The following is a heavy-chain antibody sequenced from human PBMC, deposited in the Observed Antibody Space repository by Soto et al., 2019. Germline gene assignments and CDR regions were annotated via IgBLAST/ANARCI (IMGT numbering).Heavy chain of an antibody. V-gene: IGHV1-3*01. Sequence: GASVKVSCKASGYTFTSYAMHWVRQAPGQRLEWMGWINAGNGNTKYSQKFQGRVTVTRDTSASTAYMELSSLRSEDTAVYYCARPYRAVAGTDFDYWGQGTLVTVSS. CDR2: INAGNGNT. CDR1: GYTFTSYA. CDR3: ARPYRAVAGTDFDY. J-gene: IGHJ4*02. D-gene: IGHD6-19*01.